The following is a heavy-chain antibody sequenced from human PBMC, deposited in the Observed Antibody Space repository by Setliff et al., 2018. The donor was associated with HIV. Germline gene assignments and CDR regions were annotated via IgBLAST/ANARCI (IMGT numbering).Heavy chain of an antibody. Sequence: GASVKVSCKSSGYTFTSYGISWVRQAPGQGLEWVGWISAYNGNTNYARKLQGRVTMTTDTSTSTAYMELRSLRSEDMAVYYCARERDSNGYQFDYWGQGTLVTVSS. CDR3: ARERDSNGYQFDY. CDR2: ISAYNGNT. CDR1: GYTFTSYG. J-gene: IGHJ4*02. D-gene: IGHD3-22*01. V-gene: IGHV1-18*03.